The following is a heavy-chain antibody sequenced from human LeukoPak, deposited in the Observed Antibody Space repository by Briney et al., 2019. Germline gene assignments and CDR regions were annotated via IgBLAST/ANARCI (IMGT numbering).Heavy chain of an antibody. CDR2: LSDSGGAT. CDR3: AKGVMSDFWSGFYQNYMDV. D-gene: IGHD3-3*01. Sequence: PGGSLRLSCEASRFTFSSYAMSWVRQAPGKGLEWVSGLSDSGGATYDTDSVKGRFTISRDNSENTLYLQMNSLRAEDTALYYCAKGVMSDFWSGFYQNYMDVWGKGTTVTVSS. J-gene: IGHJ6*03. CDR1: RFTFSSYA. V-gene: IGHV3-23*01.